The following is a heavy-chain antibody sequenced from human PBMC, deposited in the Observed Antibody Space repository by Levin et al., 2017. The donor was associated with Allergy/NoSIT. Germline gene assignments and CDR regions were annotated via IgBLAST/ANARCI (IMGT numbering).Heavy chain of an antibody. CDR3: ARLVVPAASPFDY. J-gene: IGHJ4*02. CDR2: INHSGST. CDR1: GGSFSGYY. D-gene: IGHD2-2*01. Sequence: ASETLSLTCAVYGGSFSGYYWSWIRQPPGKGLEWIGEINHSGSTNYNPSLKSRVTISVDTSKNQFSLKLSSVTAADTAVYYCARLVVPAASPFDYWGQGTLVTVSS. V-gene: IGHV4-34*01.